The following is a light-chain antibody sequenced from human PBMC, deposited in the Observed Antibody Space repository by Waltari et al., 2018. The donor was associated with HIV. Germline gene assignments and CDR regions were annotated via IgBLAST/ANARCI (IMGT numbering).Light chain of an antibody. CDR3: CSYAGNHNYV. Sequence: QSALTQPRSVSGSPGQSVTISFTGTSSDVGGYNSVSWYQHHPCKAPKFIIFDVTGRPSRGPDRFSGSKSGSTASLTSSGLQAEDETDYYCCSYAGNHNYVFGTGTKVTVL. V-gene: IGLV2-11*01. CDR1: SSDVGGYNS. J-gene: IGLJ1*01. CDR2: DVT.